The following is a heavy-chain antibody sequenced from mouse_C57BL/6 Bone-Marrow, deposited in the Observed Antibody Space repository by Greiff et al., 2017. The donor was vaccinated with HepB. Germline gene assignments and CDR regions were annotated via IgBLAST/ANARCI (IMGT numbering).Heavy chain of an antibody. CDR2: IHPNSGST. Sequence: QVQLKQPGAELVKPGASVKLSCKASGYTFTSYWMHWVKQRPGQGLEWIGMIHPNSGSTNYNEKFKSKATLTVDKSSSTAYMQLSSLTSEDSAVYYCARWGYHWYFDVWGTGTTVTVSS. CDR1: GYTFTSYW. V-gene: IGHV1-64*01. J-gene: IGHJ1*03. D-gene: IGHD2-2*01. CDR3: ARWGYHWYFDV.